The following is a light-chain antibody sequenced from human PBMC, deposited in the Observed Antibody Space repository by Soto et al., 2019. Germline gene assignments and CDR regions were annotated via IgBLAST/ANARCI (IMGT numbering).Light chain of an antibody. J-gene: IGKJ1*01. Sequence: MTNSPAPLSASPLESXTLSCSASHRVSSHLAWYQQKPGQPPRLLIYGVSSRATGIPNRFSGSGSGTDFTLTIDRLEPEDFAVYYCQQSETCGQGTKVDIK. CDR1: HRVSSH. V-gene: IGKV3-20*01. CDR3: QQSET. CDR2: GVS.